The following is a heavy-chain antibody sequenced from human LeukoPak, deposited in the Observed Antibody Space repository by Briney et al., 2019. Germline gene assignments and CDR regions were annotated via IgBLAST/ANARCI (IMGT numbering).Heavy chain of an antibody. D-gene: IGHD3-16*01. V-gene: IGHV3-23*01. CDR3: AKGYYDYVWGSYYFDY. Sequence: GGSLRLSCAASGFTFSSYAMSWVRQAPGQGLEWVSAISGSGGSTYYADSVKGRFTISRDNSRDTLYLQMNSLRAEDTAVYYCAKGYYDYVWGSYYFDYWGQGTLVTVSS. J-gene: IGHJ4*02. CDR2: ISGSGGST. CDR1: GFTFSSYA.